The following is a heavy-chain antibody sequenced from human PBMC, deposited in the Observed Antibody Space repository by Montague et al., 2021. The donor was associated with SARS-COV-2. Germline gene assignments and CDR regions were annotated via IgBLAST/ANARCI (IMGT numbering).Heavy chain of an antibody. CDR1: GFTFEDYA. D-gene: IGHD5-12*01. CDR3: AKGYFHSGYDRPWDYGMDV. CDR2: ISWNSGRL. V-gene: IGHV3-9*01. J-gene: IGHJ6*02. Sequence: SLRLSCAASGFTFEDYAMHWVRQAPGKGLEWVSGISWNSGRLDYAGYVKGRFTISRDNAKNSLYLQMNSLRAEDTALYYCAKGYFHSGYDRPWDYGMDVWGQGTTVTVSS.